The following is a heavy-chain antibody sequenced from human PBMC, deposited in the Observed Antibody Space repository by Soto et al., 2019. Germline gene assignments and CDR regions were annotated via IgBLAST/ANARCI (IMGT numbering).Heavy chain of an antibody. V-gene: IGHV3-7*03. CDR2: IKQDGSEK. CDR1: GSTFSIYW. CDR3: ARDQVYYVRGSHRYWRNFDY. D-gene: IGHD3-16*02. Sequence: GSRRSSGSASGSTFSIYWMSWVRQAPGKGLEGVANIKQDGSEKYYVDSVKGRFTISRDNAKNSLYLQMNSLRAEDTAVYYCARDQVYYVRGSHRYWRNFDYWGQGTLVTVSP. J-gene: IGHJ4*02.